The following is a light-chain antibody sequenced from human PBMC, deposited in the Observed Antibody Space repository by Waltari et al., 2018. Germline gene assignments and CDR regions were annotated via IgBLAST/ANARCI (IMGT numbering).Light chain of an antibody. J-gene: IGKJ1*01. CDR1: QGVGKT. V-gene: IGKV3-20*01. Sequence: DIVLTPSPGPLSLSQGARATLSCWTSQGVGKTLAWYQQKTGQPPRLLIYGASIRATGSPDRFSGSGSGTDFSLTISRLEPDDFAVYYCQHYVRLPVTFGQGTKVEIK. CDR2: GAS. CDR3: QHYVRLPVT.